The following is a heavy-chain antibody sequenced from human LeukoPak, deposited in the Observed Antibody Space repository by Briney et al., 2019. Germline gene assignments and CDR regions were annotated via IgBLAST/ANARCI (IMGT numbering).Heavy chain of an antibody. D-gene: IGHD4-17*01. J-gene: IGHJ3*02. V-gene: IGHV1-2*02. Sequence: ASVKVSCKASGYTFTGYYMHWVRQAPGQGLGWMGWINPNSGSTNYAQKFQGRVTMTRDTSISTAYMELSRLRSDDTAVYYCARVRYGDSPHDAFDIWGQGTMVTVSS. CDR1: GYTFTGYY. CDR2: INPNSGST. CDR3: ARVRYGDSPHDAFDI.